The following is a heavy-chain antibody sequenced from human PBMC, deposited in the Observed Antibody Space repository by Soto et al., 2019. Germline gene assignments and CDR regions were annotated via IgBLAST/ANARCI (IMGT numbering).Heavy chain of an antibody. Sequence: SETLSLTCAVYGGSFSGYYWSWIRQPPGKGLESIGEINHSGSTNYNPSLKSRVTISVDTSKNQFSLKLSSVTAADTAVYYCARGSGLTGYYRNYYYGMDVWGQGTTVTVSS. D-gene: IGHD3-9*01. J-gene: IGHJ6*02. CDR1: GGSFSGYY. CDR3: ARGSGLTGYYRNYYYGMDV. V-gene: IGHV4-34*01. CDR2: INHSGST.